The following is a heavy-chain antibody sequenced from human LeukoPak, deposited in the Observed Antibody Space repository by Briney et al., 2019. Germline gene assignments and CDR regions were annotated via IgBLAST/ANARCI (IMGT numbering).Heavy chain of an antibody. V-gene: IGHV3-33*01. J-gene: IGHJ6*03. CDR1: GFTFSTYG. D-gene: IGHD4-17*01. CDR2: IWSDGNNK. CDR3: AREGSVTTSYYYYYYMDV. Sequence: PGGSLRLSCAASGFTFSTYGMHWVRQTPGKGLEWVAVIWSDGNNKYYADSVKGRFTISRDNSKDTLYLRMNSLRGEDTAVYYCAREGSVTTSYYYYYYMDVWGKGTTVTVSS.